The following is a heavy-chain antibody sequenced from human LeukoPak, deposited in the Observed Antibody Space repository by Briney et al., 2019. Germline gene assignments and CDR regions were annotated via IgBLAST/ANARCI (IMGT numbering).Heavy chain of an antibody. D-gene: IGHD3-9*01. Sequence: PGGSLRLSCAASGFMFSSYSVNWVRQAPGKGLEWVSSITASSTAIYSADSVKGRFTISRDNAKNFLYLQMNSLRAEDTAVYYCARTYYDILTGYNPYFDYWGQGILVTVSS. CDR3: ARTYYDILTGYNPYFDY. CDR2: ITASSTAI. J-gene: IGHJ4*02. V-gene: IGHV3-21*01. CDR1: GFMFSSYS.